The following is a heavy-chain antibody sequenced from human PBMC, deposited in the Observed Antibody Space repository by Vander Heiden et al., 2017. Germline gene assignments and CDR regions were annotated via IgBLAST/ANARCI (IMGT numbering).Heavy chain of an antibody. D-gene: IGHD6-13*01. V-gene: IGHV3-21*01. CDR1: GFTFTSYS. J-gene: IGHJ4*02. CDR2: ISISSSYI. CDR3: ATSPGYSTRWFDN. Sequence: EVQLVESGGGLVKPGGSLRLSCAASGFTFTSYSMNWVRQAPGKGLEWVSYISISSSYIYYGDSVRGRFHISRDNAKSSLFLEMNSLRAEDTAVYYCATSPGYSTRWFDNWGQGTLVTVSS.